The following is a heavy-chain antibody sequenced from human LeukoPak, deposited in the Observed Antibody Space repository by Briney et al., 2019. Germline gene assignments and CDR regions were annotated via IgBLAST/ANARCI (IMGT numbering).Heavy chain of an antibody. J-gene: IGHJ4*02. Sequence: PSETLSLTCAVYGGSFSGYYWSWVRQPPGKGLEWIGEIYHSGSTNYNPSLKSRVTISVDKSKNQFSLKLSSVTAADTAVYYCARAVSYSSGWYFDYWGQGTLVTVSS. CDR2: IYHSGST. V-gene: IGHV4-34*01. CDR3: ARAVSYSSGWYFDY. CDR1: GGSFSGYY. D-gene: IGHD6-19*01.